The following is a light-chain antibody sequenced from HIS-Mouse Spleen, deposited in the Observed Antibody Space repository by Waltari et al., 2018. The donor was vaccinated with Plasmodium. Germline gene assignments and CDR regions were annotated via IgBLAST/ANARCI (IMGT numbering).Light chain of an antibody. J-gene: IGKJ3*01. V-gene: IGKV3-15*01. CDR3: QQYNNWSFT. CDR2: GAS. CDR1: QSVSSN. Sequence: EIMITQSPGTPSVSPGERVPLPCRASQSVSSNLAWYQQKPGQAPRLLIYGASTRATGIPARFSGSGSGTEFTLTISSLQSEDFAVYYCQQYNNWSFTFGPGTKVDIK.